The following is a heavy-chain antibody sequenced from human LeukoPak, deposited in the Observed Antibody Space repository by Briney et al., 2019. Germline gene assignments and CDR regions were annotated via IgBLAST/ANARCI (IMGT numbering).Heavy chain of an antibody. D-gene: IGHD5-18*01. CDR1: GFTFSSYA. V-gene: IGHV3-23*01. J-gene: IGHJ4*02. Sequence: PGGSLRLSCAASGFTFSSYAMSWVRQAPGKGLEWVSAISGSGGSTYYADSVKGRFTISRDNSKNTLYLQMNSLRAEDTAVYYCAKTLGPAMVKLPLLNWGQGTLVTVSS. CDR3: AKTLGPAMVKLPLLN. CDR2: ISGSGGST.